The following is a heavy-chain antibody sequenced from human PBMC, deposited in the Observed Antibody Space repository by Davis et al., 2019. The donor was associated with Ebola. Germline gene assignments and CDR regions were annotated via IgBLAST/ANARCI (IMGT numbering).Heavy chain of an antibody. CDR2: ISYDGSNA. V-gene: IGHV3-30*04. J-gene: IGHJ3*02. Sequence: GESLKISCAASGFTFRSYAMHWVRQAPGKGLEWVAVISYDGSNAHYADSVKGRFTIFRDNSKNTQYLEMNRLRAEDTAVYYCARDSSSDENLGDAFDIWGQGTMVTVSS. D-gene: IGHD6-19*01. CDR1: GFTFRSYA. CDR3: ARDSSSDENLGDAFDI.